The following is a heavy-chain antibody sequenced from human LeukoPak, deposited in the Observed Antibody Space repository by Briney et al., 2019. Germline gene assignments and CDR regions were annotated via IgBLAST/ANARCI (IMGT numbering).Heavy chain of an antibody. Sequence: SETLSLTCTVSGGSISSYYWSWIRQPPGKGLEWIGYIYYSGSTNHNPSLKSRVTISVDTSKNQFSLKLSSVTAADTAVYYCASGYSYGLFYFDYWGQGTLVTVSS. CDR2: IYYSGST. J-gene: IGHJ4*02. D-gene: IGHD5-18*01. CDR3: ASGYSYGLFYFDY. V-gene: IGHV4-59*01. CDR1: GGSISSYY.